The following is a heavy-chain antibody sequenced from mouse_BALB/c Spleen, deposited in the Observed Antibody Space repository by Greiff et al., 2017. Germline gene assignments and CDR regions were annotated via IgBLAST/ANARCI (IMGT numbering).Heavy chain of an antibody. D-gene: IGHD2-3*01. J-gene: IGHJ1*01. Sequence: VQLKQSGTVLARPGASVKMSCKASGYSFTSYWMHWVKQRPGQGLEWIGAIYPGNSDTSYNQKFKGKAKLTAVTSASTAYMELSSLTNEDSAVYYCTRIYDGSNYWDFDVWGAGTTVTVSS. CDR3: TRIYDGSNYWDFDV. CDR2: IYPGNSDT. CDR1: GYSFTSYW. V-gene: IGHV1-5*01.